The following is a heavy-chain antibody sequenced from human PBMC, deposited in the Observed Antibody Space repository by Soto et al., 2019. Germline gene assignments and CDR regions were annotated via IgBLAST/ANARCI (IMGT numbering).Heavy chain of an antibody. CDR2: ISGSGGST. CDR3: SKGAQGGDYNFVY. CDR1: GFTFSSYA. D-gene: IGHD4-17*01. V-gene: IGHV3-23*01. J-gene: IGHJ4*02. Sequence: GGSLRLSCAASGFTFSSYAMSLVRQAPGKGLEWVSAISGSGGSTYYADSVKGRFTVSRDNSKNTLYLQMNSLRAEDTAVYYCSKGAQGGDYNFVYWGQGLLVTVSS.